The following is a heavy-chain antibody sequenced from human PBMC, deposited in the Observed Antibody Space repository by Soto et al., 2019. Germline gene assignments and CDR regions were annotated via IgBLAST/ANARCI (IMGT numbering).Heavy chain of an antibody. CDR3: ARGQQVSTIRGVQGFDY. Sequence: PVGSLRISCAASGFTFSSYAMSWVRQAPGKGLEWVSAISGSGGSTYYADSVKGRFTISRDNSKNTLFLQMNRLKTEDTAVYYCARGQQVSTIRGVQGFDYWGQGTLVTVSS. CDR1: GFTFSSYA. V-gene: IGHV3-23*01. D-gene: IGHD3-10*01. CDR2: ISGSGGST. J-gene: IGHJ4*02.